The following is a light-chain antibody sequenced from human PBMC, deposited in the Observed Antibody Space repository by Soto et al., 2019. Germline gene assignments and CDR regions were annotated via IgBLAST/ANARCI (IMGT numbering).Light chain of an antibody. CDR2: DVS. CDR3: SSYTSSSHV. Sequence: QSALTQPASVSGSPGQSITISCTGTSSDVGGYNYVSWYQQHPGKAPKLMIYDVSNRPSGVSNRFSGSKSGNTASLTISGLQAEDEADYYCSSYTSSSHVFGTGTKVTVL. V-gene: IGLV2-14*01. CDR1: SSDVGGYNY. J-gene: IGLJ1*01.